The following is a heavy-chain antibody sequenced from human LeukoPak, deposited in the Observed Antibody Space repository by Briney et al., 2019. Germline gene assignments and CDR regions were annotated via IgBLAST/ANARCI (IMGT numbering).Heavy chain of an antibody. CDR1: GCTVTELS. J-gene: IGHJ4*02. CDR2: FHPEDGET. V-gene: IGHV1-24*01. Sequence: ASVKVSCTVSGCTVTELSMHWVRQSPGKGLEWMGGFHPEDGETIYAQKFQGRVTITADESTSTAYMELSSLRSEDTAVYYCGFGYGDYVSGDYWGQGTLVTVSS. D-gene: IGHD4-17*01. CDR3: GFGYGDYVSGDY.